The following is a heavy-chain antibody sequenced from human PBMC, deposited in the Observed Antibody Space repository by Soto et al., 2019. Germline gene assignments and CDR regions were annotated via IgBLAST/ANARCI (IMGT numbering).Heavy chain of an antibody. CDR3: ARVKTSGYHNWFDP. V-gene: IGHV1-18*01. D-gene: IGHD3-22*01. Sequence: ASVKVSCKASGYTFTSYGISWVRQAPGQGLEWMGWISAYNGNTNYAQKFQGRVTMTTDTSTSTAYMELRSLRSDDTAVYYYARVKTSGYHNWFDPWGQGTLVTVSS. J-gene: IGHJ5*02. CDR1: GYTFTSYG. CDR2: ISAYNGNT.